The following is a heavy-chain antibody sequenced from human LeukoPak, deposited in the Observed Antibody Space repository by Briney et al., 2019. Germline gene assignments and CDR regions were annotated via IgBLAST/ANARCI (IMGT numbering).Heavy chain of an antibody. CDR1: GFTFSDYY. CDR3: ARDLRYSSSSQTSYGMDV. V-gene: IGHV3-11*06. D-gene: IGHD6-6*01. Sequence: PGGSLRLSCAASGFTFSDYYMSWIRQAPGKGLEWASYSSSSSSYTNYADSVKGRFAISRDNAKNSLYLQMNSLRAEDTAVYYCARDLRYSSSSQTSYGMDVWGQGTTVTVSS. CDR2: SSSSSSYT. J-gene: IGHJ6*02.